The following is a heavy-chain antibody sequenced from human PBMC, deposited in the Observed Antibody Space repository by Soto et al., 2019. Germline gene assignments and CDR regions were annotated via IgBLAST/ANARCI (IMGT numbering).Heavy chain of an antibody. Sequence: PGGSLRLSCAASGFTFSNYGITWVRQAPWKGLEWVSGISGRGDKTNYADSVKGRFTISRDNSKNTLYVQMNSLRADDTAVYYFGRYQKAMVRGLRLDKYYYAMGVWGQGTTATVSS. D-gene: IGHD3-10*01. V-gene: IGHV3-23*01. CDR2: ISGRGDKT. J-gene: IGHJ6*02. CDR3: GRYQKAMVRGLRLDKYYYAMGV. CDR1: GFTFSNYG.